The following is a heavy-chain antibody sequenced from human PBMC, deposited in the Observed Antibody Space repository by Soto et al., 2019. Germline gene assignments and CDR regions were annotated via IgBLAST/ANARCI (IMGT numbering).Heavy chain of an antibody. CDR2: IYYSGTT. V-gene: IGHV4-28*01. Sequence: TSETLSLTCAVSGYSISSSNWWGWLRQPPGKGLEWIGDIYYSGTTYYNPSLKSRVTISIDKSKKQFSLNLSSVTAADTAVYYCSSRITDAPTWGQGTLVTVSS. CDR1: GYSISSSNW. CDR3: SSRITDAPT. D-gene: IGHD2-2*01. J-gene: IGHJ5*02.